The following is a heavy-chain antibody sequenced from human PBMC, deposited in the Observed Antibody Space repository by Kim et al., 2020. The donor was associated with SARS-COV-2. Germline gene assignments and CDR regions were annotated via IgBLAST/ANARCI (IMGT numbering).Heavy chain of an antibody. CDR3: ARKTDSAGHGDF. V-gene: IGHV3-53*01. J-gene: IGHJ4*02. CDR2: IYSNGDT. Sequence: GGSLRLSCAVSGFAVGWKYMTWVRQAPGKGPEWVSLIYSNGDTKYADSVRGRFTISRDGCKNKLFLQMNSMRAEDSAVYYCARKTDSAGHGDFCGRGTLVTVSS. CDR1: GFAVGWKY. D-gene: IGHD2-15*01.